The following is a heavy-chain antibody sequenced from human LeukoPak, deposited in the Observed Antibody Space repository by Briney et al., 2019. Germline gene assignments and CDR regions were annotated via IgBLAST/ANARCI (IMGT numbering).Heavy chain of an antibody. V-gene: IGHV1-18*01. CDR1: GYTFSSYG. D-gene: IGHD3-3*01. Sequence: PGASAKVSCKASGYTFSSYGITWVRQAPGQGLEWMGWISAYNGNTNHTHKLQGRVTMTTDTSTSTAYMELRSLRSDDTAVYYCAREGMGIMGFDCWGQGTLVAVSS. J-gene: IGHJ4*02. CDR3: AREGMGIMGFDC. CDR2: ISAYNGNT.